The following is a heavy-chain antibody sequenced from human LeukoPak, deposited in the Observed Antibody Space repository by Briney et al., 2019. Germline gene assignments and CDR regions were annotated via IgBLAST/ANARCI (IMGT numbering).Heavy chain of an antibody. D-gene: IGHD6-13*01. CDR2: IKQDGSEK. CDR1: GFTFRTYW. V-gene: IGHV3-7*03. CDR3: ARPRDSGWSKTWDY. J-gene: IGHJ4*02. Sequence: GGSLRLSCEGSGFTFRTYWMTWVRQAPGKGLEWVANIKQDGSEKYYVESVKGRFTISRVNAQNSLFLQMNSLRAEDTAVYYCARPRDSGWSKTWDYWGQGTLVTVSS.